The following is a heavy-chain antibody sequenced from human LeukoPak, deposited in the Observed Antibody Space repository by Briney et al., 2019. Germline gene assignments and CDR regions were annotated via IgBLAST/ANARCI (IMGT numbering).Heavy chain of an antibody. CDR1: GGSISSSSYY. V-gene: IGHV4-39*07. D-gene: IGHD3-22*01. CDR3: ARDPRNYYDSMSTTLRDF. Sequence: KPSETLSLTCTVSGGSISSSSYYWAWIRQPPGKGLEWIATIYYTGSTYYNPSLKSRVTISMDTSKNQFSLKLRSVTAADTAVYYCARDPRNYYDSMSTTLRDFWGQGTLVTVSS. CDR2: IYYTGST. J-gene: IGHJ4*02.